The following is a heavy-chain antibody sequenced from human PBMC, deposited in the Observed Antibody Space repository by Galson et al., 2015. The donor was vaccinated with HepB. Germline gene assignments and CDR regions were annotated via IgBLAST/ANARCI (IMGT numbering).Heavy chain of an antibody. CDR1: GFTFSRDW. CDR2: IHSDGSS. V-gene: IGHV3-74*01. CDR3: ARGGPRGSYIDY. J-gene: IGHJ4*02. Sequence: SLRLSCAASGFTFSRDWMHWVRQAPGKGLVWVSRIHSDGSSIYADSVQGRFTISRDNAKNTLYLQMNSLRAEDTAVYYCARGGPRGSYIDYWGRGTLVTVSS. D-gene: IGHD1-26*01.